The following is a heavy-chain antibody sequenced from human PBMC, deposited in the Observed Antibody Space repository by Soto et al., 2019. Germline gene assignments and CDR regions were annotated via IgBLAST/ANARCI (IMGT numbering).Heavy chain of an antibody. CDR1: GFTFSNYA. CDR3: TTDRCSGGSCYDAFDI. Sequence: GGSLRLSCAASGFTFSNYAMNWVRQAPGKGLEWVSAISGSGESTYYADSVKGRFTISRDNSRNTLYLQMNSLKTEDTAVYYCTTDRCSGGSCYDAFDIWGQGTMVTVSS. V-gene: IGHV3-23*01. CDR2: ISGSGEST. D-gene: IGHD2-15*01. J-gene: IGHJ3*02.